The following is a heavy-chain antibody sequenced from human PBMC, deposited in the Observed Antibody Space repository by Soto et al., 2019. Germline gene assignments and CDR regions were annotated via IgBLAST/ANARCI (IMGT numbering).Heavy chain of an antibody. CDR2: IGAYNGNT. Sequence: ASVKVSCKASGYTFTSYGISWVRQAPGQGLEWMGWIGAYNGNTNYAQKLQGRVTMTTDTSTSTAYMELRSLRSDDTAVYYCARVSYSYYYYYMDVWGKGTTVTVSS. CDR1: GYTFTSYG. V-gene: IGHV1-18*01. J-gene: IGHJ6*03. CDR3: ARVSYSYYYYYMDV.